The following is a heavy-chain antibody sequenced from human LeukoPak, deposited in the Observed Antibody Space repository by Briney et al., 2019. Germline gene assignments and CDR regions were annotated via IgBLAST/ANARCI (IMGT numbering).Heavy chain of an antibody. CDR3: ARVRRPGLRYFDWLLSALFDY. D-gene: IGHD3-9*01. V-gene: IGHV3-7*01. Sequence: PGGSLRLSCAASGFTVISNYMSWVRQAPGKGLEWVANIKQDGSEKYYVDSVKGRFTISRDNAKNSLYLQMNSLRAEDTAVYYCARVRRPGLRYFDWLLSALFDYWGQGTLVTVSS. CDR2: IKQDGSEK. CDR1: GFTVISNY. J-gene: IGHJ4*02.